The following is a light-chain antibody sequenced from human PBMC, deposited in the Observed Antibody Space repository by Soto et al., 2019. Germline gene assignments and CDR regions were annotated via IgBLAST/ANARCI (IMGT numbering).Light chain of an antibody. CDR3: SSYAGSNNLG. CDR2: EVT. Sequence: QSALTQPPSASGSPGQSVTISCTGSSSDIGGYDFVSWYHQHPGKAPKLMIFEVTKRPSGVPDRFSGSKSGNTASLTVSGLQADDEADYYCSSYAGSNNLGFGGGTKLTVL. V-gene: IGLV2-8*01. CDR1: SSDIGGYDF. J-gene: IGLJ2*01.